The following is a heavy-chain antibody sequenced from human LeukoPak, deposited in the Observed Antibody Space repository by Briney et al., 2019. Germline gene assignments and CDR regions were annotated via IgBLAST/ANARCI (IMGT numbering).Heavy chain of an antibody. V-gene: IGHV1-24*01. CDR2: FDPEDGET. D-gene: IGHD3/OR15-3a*01. CDR1: GYTLTELS. J-gene: IGHJ6*03. CDR3: AGLRRAYYYYMDV. Sequence: ASVKVSCKASGYTLTELSMHWVRQAPGKGLEWMGGFDPEDGETIYAQKFQGRVTMTEDTSTDTAYMELSSLRAEDTAVYFCAGLRRAYYYYMDVWGKGTTVTVSS.